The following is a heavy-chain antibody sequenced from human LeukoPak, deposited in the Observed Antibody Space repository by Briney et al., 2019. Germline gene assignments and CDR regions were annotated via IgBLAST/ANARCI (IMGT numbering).Heavy chain of an antibody. D-gene: IGHD4-11*01. CDR3: ARRSNQHYFDY. Sequence: GGSLRLSCAASGFTFSSYWMHWVRQAPGKGLVWVSRINSDGSSTSYADSVKGRFTISRDNSKNTLYLQMNSLRAEDTAVYYCARRSNQHYFDYWGQGTLVTVSS. CDR2: INSDGSST. CDR1: GFTFSSYW. V-gene: IGHV3-74*01. J-gene: IGHJ4*02.